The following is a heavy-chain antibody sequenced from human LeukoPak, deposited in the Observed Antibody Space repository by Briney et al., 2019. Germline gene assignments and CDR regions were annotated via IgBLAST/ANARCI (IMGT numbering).Heavy chain of an antibody. CDR2: IYDTGST. CDR1: GDFIRSNNYY. Sequence: SETLSLTCTVSGDFIRSNNYYWGWIRQPPGKGLEWIGSIYDTGSTFYNPSLKSRVIISVDTSKNQFSLKLSSVTAADTAVYYCQSRFLEWLLDYWGQGTLVTVSS. J-gene: IGHJ4*02. V-gene: IGHV4-39*01. CDR3: QSRFLEWLLDY. D-gene: IGHD3-3*01.